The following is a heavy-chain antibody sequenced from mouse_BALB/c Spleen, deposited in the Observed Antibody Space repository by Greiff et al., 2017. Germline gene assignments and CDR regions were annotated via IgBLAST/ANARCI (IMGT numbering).Heavy chain of an antibody. CDR2: ISSGGSYT. CDR1: GFTFSSYG. V-gene: IGHV5-6*01. Sequence: EVTLVESGGDLVKPGGSLKLSCAASGFTFSSYGMSWVRQTPDKRLEWVATISSGGSYTYYPDSVKGRFTISRDNAKNTLYLQMSSLKSEDTAMYYCARQRGAATYWGQGTLVTVSA. D-gene: IGHD3-3*01. J-gene: IGHJ3*01. CDR3: ARQRGAATY.